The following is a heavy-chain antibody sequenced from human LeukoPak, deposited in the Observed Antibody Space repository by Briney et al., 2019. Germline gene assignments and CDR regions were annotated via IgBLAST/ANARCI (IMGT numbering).Heavy chain of an antibody. V-gene: IGHV3-23*01. Sequence: GGSLRLSCAASGFTFSSYAMSWVRQAPGKGLEWVSAISGSGGSTYYADSVKGRFTISRDNSKNTLYLQMNSLRAEDTAVYYCAKDFLVSGPRSYYFDYWGQGTLVTVSS. CDR3: AKDFLVSGPRSYYFDY. J-gene: IGHJ4*02. CDR1: GFTFSSYA. D-gene: IGHD5-24*01. CDR2: ISGSGGST.